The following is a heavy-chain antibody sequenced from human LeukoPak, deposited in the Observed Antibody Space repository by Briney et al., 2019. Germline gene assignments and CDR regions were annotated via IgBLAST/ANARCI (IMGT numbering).Heavy chain of an antibody. CDR1: GGSISSGSYY. D-gene: IGHD2-15*01. CDR2: IYTSGST. Sequence: PSQTLSLTCTVSGGSISSGSYYWSWIRQPAGKGLEWIGRIYTSGSTNYNPSLKSRVTMSVDTSKNQFSLKLSSVTAADTAVYYCARGPIGYCSGGSCYWDYWGQGTLVTVSS. V-gene: IGHV4-61*02. CDR3: ARGPIGYCSGGSCYWDY. J-gene: IGHJ4*02.